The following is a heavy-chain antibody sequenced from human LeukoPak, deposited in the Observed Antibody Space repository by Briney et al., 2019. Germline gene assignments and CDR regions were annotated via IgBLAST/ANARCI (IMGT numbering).Heavy chain of an antibody. CDR3: ARDRRGDYGDYSIYYGMDV. D-gene: IGHD4-17*01. CDR1: GDSVSSNSAA. CDR2: TYYRSKWYN. Sequence: SQTLSLTSAISGDSVSSNSAAWNWIRQSPSRGLEWLGRTYYRSKWYNDYAVSVKSRITINPDTSKNQFSLQLNSVTPEDTAVYYCARDRRGDYGDYSIYYGMDVWGQGTTVTVSS. V-gene: IGHV6-1*01. J-gene: IGHJ6*02.